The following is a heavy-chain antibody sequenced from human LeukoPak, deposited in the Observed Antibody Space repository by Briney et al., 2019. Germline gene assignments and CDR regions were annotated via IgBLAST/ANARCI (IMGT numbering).Heavy chain of an antibody. J-gene: IGHJ6*03. CDR3: ARGDSIVVVPAAIERYYYYYMDV. D-gene: IGHD2-2*02. CDR1: GFTFSSYS. CDR2: ISSSSSYI. V-gene: IGHV3-21*01. Sequence: GGSLRLSCAASGFTFSSYSMNWVRQAPGKGLEWVSSISSSSSYIYYADSVKGRFTISRDNAKNSLYLQMNSLRAEDTAVYYCARGDSIVVVPAAIERYYYYYMDVWGKGTTVTVSS.